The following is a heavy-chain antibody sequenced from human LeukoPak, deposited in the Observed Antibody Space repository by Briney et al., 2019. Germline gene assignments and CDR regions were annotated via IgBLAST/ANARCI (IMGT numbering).Heavy chain of an antibody. D-gene: IGHD3-10*01. CDR1: GFTFSSYA. CDR3: AKAAYFYGSGSYYNDY. V-gene: IGHV3-23*01. Sequence: GGSLRLSCAASGFTFSSYAMNWVRQAPGKGLEWVSVISTTGDSIYYADAVKGRFTISRDNSKNTVYLQMNSLRAEDTAVYFCAKAAYFYGSGSYYNDYWGQGTLVTVSS. CDR2: ISTTGDSI. J-gene: IGHJ4*02.